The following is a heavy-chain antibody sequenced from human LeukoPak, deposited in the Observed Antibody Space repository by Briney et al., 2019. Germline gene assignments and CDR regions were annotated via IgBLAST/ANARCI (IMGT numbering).Heavy chain of an antibody. D-gene: IGHD5-18*01. CDR3: AKRTRGYSYGTLDY. CDR2: ISYDGSNK. CDR1: GFTFSSYA. V-gene: IGHV3-30-3*01. J-gene: IGHJ4*02. Sequence: GGSLRLSCAASGFTFSSYAMHWVRQAPGKGLEWVAVISYDGSNKYYADSVKGRFTISRDNSKNTLYLQMNSLRAEDTAVYYCAKRTRGYSYGTLDYWGQGTLVTVSS.